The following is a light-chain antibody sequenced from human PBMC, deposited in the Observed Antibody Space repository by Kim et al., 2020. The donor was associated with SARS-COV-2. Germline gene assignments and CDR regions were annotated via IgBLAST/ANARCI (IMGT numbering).Light chain of an antibody. CDR1: SSDVGAYKY. CDR3: TSYTSSSTYV. CDR2: YVS. V-gene: IGLV2-14*03. Sequence: GHSITISCAGTSSDVGAYKYVSWYQQHPGKAPKLLIYYVSDRPSGVSNRFSGSKSGNTASLTISGLQAEDEADYYCTSYTSSSTYVFGTGTKVTVL. J-gene: IGLJ1*01.